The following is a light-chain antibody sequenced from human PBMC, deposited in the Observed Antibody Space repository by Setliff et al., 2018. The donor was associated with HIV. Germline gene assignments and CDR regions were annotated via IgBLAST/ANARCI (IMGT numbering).Light chain of an antibody. V-gene: IGLV2-14*03. CDR3: CSYSRGSTYV. J-gene: IGLJ1*01. Sequence: SALTQPASVTGALGQSITISCTGTSNDIGRFNYVSWYKQFPGKGPTLVIFDVNQRPSGVSNRFSGSKSGNIASLIISGPQAEDEADYFCCSYSRGSTYVFGTGTKVTDL. CDR2: DVN. CDR1: SNDIGRFNY.